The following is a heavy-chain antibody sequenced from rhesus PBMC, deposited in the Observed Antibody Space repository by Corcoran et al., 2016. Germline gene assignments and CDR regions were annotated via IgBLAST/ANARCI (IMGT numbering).Heavy chain of an antibody. CDR1: GGSLSDSYR. V-gene: IGHV4S10*01. CDR2: IYGSSTST. D-gene: IGHD3-3*01. Sequence: QVQLQESGPGVVKPSETLSLTCAVSGGSLSDSYRWSWIRPPPGTGLEWIGYIYGSSTSTNYNPSLKSRVTISKDTSKNQFSLKLSSVTAADTAVYYCARDRGNNFWSGYYTFDYWGQGVLVTVSS. J-gene: IGHJ4*01. CDR3: ARDRGNNFWSGYYTFDY.